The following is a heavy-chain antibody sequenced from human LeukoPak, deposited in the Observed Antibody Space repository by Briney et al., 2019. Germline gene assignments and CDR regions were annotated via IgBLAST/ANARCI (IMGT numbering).Heavy chain of an antibody. V-gene: IGHV4-61*02. D-gene: IGHD2-15*01. CDR3: ARKDAGDAFDI. J-gene: IGHJ3*02. Sequence: SQTLSPTCTVSGGSISSGSYYWSWIRQPAGKGLEWIGRIYTSGSTNYNPSLKSRVTISVDTSKNQFSLKLSSVTAADTAVYYCARKDAGDAFDIWGQGTMVTVSS. CDR2: IYTSGST. CDR1: GGSISSGSYY.